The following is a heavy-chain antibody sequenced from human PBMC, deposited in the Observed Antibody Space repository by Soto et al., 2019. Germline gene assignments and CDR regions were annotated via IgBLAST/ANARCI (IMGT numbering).Heavy chain of an antibody. Sequence: EVQLVESGGGLVKPGGSLRLSCAASGFTFSSYSMNWVRQAPGKGLEWVSSISSSSSYIYYADSVKGRFTISRDNAKNSLYLQMNSLRAEDTAVYYCARDIPIGGYCDYDWGQGTLVTVSS. CDR3: ARDIPIGGYCDYD. D-gene: IGHD4-17*01. CDR2: ISSSSSYI. CDR1: GFTFSSYS. V-gene: IGHV3-21*01. J-gene: IGHJ4*02.